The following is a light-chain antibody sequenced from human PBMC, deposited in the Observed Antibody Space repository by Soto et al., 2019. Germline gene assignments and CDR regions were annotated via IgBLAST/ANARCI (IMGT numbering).Light chain of an antibody. CDR1: QSVSSSY. CDR2: GAS. CDR3: QQYGSSPVT. V-gene: IGKV3-20*01. J-gene: IGKJ3*01. Sequence: ETVLTQSPGPVSLSPGERATLSCRASQSVSSSYLSWYQQKPGQAPRLLIYGASSRATGIPDRFSGSGSGTDFTLTISRLEPEDFAVYYCQQYGSSPVTLGPGTKVDI.